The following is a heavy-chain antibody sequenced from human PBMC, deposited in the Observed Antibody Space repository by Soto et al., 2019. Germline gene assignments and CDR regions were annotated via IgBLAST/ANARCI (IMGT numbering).Heavy chain of an antibody. D-gene: IGHD5-12*01. J-gene: IGHJ4*02. CDR3: ARVSEYSGLSPFDY. Sequence: ASVKVSFKASGYTFTSYGISWVRQAPGQGHEWIGRISAYNGNTNYAQKIQGRVTMNTDTSTSTAYMELRSLRSDDTAVYYSARVSEYSGLSPFDYWGQGTLVTVSS. CDR1: GYTFTSYG. V-gene: IGHV1-18*01. CDR2: ISAYNGNT.